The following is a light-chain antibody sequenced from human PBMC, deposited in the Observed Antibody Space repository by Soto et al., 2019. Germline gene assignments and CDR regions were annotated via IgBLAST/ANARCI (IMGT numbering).Light chain of an antibody. Sequence: EIVLTQSPATLALSPGERATIAXRASTTFSTSLAWYHQKPGXAPRXXXDGXSTRPTGSPARLSGSGSATEFTLTISSMHSEDFSVYYFQQYKNWTPTFGQGTKVDIK. J-gene: IGKJ1*01. V-gene: IGKV3-15*01. CDR2: GXS. CDR1: TTFSTS. CDR3: QQYKNWTPT.